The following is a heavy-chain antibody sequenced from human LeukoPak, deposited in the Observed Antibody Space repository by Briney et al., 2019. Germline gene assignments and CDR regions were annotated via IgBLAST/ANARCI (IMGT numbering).Heavy chain of an antibody. J-gene: IGHJ4*02. CDR2: INTFGTSA. D-gene: IGHD5-24*01. CDR3: ARDNGYKFDY. Sequence: PGGSLRLSCAASGFTFDDYAMHWVRQVPGKGLVWVSHINTFGTSATYADSVKGRFTISRDNAKNTLYLQMNSLRVEDTAVYYCARDNGYKFDYWGQGTLVTVSS. CDR1: GFTFDDYA. V-gene: IGHV3-74*01.